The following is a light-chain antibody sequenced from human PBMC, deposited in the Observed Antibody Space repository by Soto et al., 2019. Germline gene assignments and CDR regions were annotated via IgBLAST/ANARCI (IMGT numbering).Light chain of an antibody. Sequence: EIVMTQSPATRSVSPVERVTLSYRASQSVSSNLAWYQQKPGQAPRLLFYGASTRATGIPARFSGSGSGTDFTLTISSLQSEDFAVYYCHQYDYWPLTFGGGTKVDI. CDR1: QSVSSN. V-gene: IGKV3D-15*01. CDR2: GAS. J-gene: IGKJ4*01. CDR3: HQYDYWPLT.